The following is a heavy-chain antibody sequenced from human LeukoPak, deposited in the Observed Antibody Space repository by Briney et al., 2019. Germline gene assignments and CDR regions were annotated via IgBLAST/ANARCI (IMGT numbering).Heavy chain of an antibody. D-gene: IGHD6-13*01. J-gene: IGHJ4*02. CDR2: IYTSGST. Sequence: SETLSLTCTVSGGSISSHYWSWIRQPAGKGLEWIGRIYTSGSTNRNPSLKSRVTMSVDTSKNQFSLKLSSLTAADTAVYYCARVWGSSWYFDYWGQGTLVSVSS. CDR1: GGSISSHY. CDR3: ARVWGSSWYFDY. V-gene: IGHV4-4*07.